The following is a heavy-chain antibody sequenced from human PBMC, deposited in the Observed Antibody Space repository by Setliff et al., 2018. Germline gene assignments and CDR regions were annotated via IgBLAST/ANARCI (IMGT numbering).Heavy chain of an antibody. CDR3: ASSRGQLRYSYGPNWFDP. Sequence: SETLSLTCTVSGGAISSSSYYWGWIRQPPGKGLEWIGSIYYSGSTYYNPSLKSRVTISVDTSKNQFSLKLSSVTAADTAVYYCASSRGQLRYSYGPNWFDPWGQGTLVTVSS. CDR1: GGAISSSSYY. J-gene: IGHJ5*02. CDR2: IYYSGST. D-gene: IGHD5-18*01. V-gene: IGHV4-39*07.